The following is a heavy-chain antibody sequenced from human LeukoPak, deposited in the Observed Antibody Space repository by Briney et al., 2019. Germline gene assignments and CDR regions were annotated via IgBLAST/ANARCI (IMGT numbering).Heavy chain of an antibody. Sequence: PETLSLTCAVSGGSISSYHWSWIRQAAGKGLEWIGRIYTNETTNYNPSLKSRVTTSIDTSKNQFSLRLRSVTAADTAVYYCAGEDYYDSSGYPPFDYWGQGTLVTVSS. J-gene: IGHJ4*02. CDR1: GGSISSYH. CDR3: AGEDYYDSSGYPPFDY. D-gene: IGHD3-22*01. CDR2: IYTNETT. V-gene: IGHV4-4*07.